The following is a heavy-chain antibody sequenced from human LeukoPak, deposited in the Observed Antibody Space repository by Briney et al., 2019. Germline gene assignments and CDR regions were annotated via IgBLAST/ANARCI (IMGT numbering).Heavy chain of an antibody. CDR1: GFTFSSYA. D-gene: IGHD6-19*01. CDR3: AKDGGAYSSGWYAFFDHFDY. J-gene: IGHJ4*02. Sequence: PGGSLRLSCAASGFTFSSYAMSWVRQAPGKGLEWVSASSGSGGSTYYADSVKGRFTISRDNSKNTLYLQMNSLRAEDTAVYYCAKDGGAYSSGWYAFFDHFDYWGQGTLVTVSS. CDR2: SSGSGGST. V-gene: IGHV3-23*01.